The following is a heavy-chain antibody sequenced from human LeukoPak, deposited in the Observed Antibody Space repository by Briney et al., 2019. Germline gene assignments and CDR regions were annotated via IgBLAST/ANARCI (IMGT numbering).Heavy chain of an antibody. CDR2: IYYSGST. CDR3: AREITLTGYKYGLGFNY. V-gene: IGHV4-39*07. Sequence: PSETLSLTCTVSGGSISSSSYYWGWIRQPPGKGLEWIGSIYYSGSTYYNPSLKSRVTISVDTSKNQFSLKLSSVTAADTAVYYCAREITLTGYKYGLGFNYWGQGTLVTVSS. J-gene: IGHJ4*02. CDR1: GGSISSSSYY. D-gene: IGHD2-15*01.